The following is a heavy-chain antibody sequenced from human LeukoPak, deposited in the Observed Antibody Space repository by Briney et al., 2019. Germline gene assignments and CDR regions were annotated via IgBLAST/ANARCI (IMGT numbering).Heavy chain of an antibody. CDR2: ISYDGSNK. D-gene: IGHD3-22*01. J-gene: IGHJ4*02. Sequence: GGSLRLSCAASGFTFGGYATHWVRQAPGKGLEWVAVISYDGSNKYYADSVKGRFTISRDNSKNTLYLQMNSLRAEDTAVYYCAREWLFDYWGQGTLVIVSS. V-gene: IGHV3-30*04. CDR3: AREWLFDY. CDR1: GFTFGGYA.